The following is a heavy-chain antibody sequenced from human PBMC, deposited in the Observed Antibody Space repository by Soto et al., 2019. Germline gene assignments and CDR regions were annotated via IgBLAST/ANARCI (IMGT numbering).Heavy chain of an antibody. V-gene: IGHV1-46*01. J-gene: IGHJ4*02. CDR1: GYRFTAFH. Sequence: WVSVKVSCKASGYRFTAFHMHWVRQAPGLGLEGMGIINNNIGHANIAQRFQGRVAMSWDKATSTVYMELSGLRSDDTGVDYCASAPYRTSSLFFDYWGQGPPVTVSS. CDR3: ASAPYRTSSLFFDY. CDR2: INNNIGHA. D-gene: IGHD2-8*01.